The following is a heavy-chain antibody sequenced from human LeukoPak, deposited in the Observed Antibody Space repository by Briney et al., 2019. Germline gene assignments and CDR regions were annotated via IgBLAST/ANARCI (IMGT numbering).Heavy chain of an antibody. J-gene: IGHJ3*02. CDR2: IRGSGRST. CDR3: ARSYYYDSRGAFDI. D-gene: IGHD3-22*01. CDR1: GFTFSSYA. V-gene: IGHV3-23*01. Sequence: GGSLRLSCAASGFTFSSYAVSWARQAGGRGRGWVSSIRGSGRSTSYADSVKGRFTISRDNPKNTLYLQMNSLRAEDTAVYYCARSYYYDSRGAFDIWGQGTMVTVSS.